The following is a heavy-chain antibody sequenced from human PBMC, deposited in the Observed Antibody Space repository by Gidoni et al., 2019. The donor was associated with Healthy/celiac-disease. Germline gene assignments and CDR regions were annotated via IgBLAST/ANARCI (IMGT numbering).Heavy chain of an antibody. Sequence: VQLVQSGAEVTKPGVSVKGSCNASGYTFTSYAMHWVRPAPGQRLEWMGWINAGNGNTKESQKFQGRVTITRDTSASTAYMELSSLRSEDTAVYYCARIGGGYDSYYYYGMDVWGQGTTVTVSS. J-gene: IGHJ6*02. CDR1: GYTFTSYA. CDR2: INAGNGNT. CDR3: ARIGGGYDSYYYYGMDV. D-gene: IGHD5-12*01. V-gene: IGHV1-3*01.